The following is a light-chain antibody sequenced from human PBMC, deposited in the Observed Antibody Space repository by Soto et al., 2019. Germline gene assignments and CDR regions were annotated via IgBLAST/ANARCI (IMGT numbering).Light chain of an antibody. CDR2: EVS. J-gene: IGLJ2*01. CDR3: SSYAGSNNLV. CDR1: SSDVGGYNY. V-gene: IGLV2-8*01. Sequence: QSALTQPPSASGSPGQSVTISCTGTSSDVGGYNYVSWYQQHPGKAPKLMIYEVSKRPSGVPDRFSGSKSGNTASLTVSGLQAEDEADYYCSSYAGSNNLVFGGGTQVTV.